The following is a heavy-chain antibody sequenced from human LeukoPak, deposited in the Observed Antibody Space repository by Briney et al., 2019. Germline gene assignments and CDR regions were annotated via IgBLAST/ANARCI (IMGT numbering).Heavy chain of an antibody. D-gene: IGHD3-16*01. Sequence: PSETLSLTCTVSGDSISSSNYYWGWIRQPPGKGLEWIGEIYHSGSTNYNPSLKSRVTISVDKSKNQFSLKLSSVTAADTAVYYCTASLLGYGMDVWGQGTTVTVSS. CDR3: TASLLGYGMDV. CDR1: GDSISSSNYY. V-gene: IGHV4-39*07. J-gene: IGHJ6*02. CDR2: IYHSGST.